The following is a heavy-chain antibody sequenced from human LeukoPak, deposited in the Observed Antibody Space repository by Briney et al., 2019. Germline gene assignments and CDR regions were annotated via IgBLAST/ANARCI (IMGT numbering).Heavy chain of an antibody. CDR3: AKLGYYDSSGYYQHHDAFDI. Sequence: GGSLRLSCAASGFTFSSYFMHWVRQAPGKGLEWVAVISYDGSKIYYADSMKGRFTISRDNSKNTLYLQMNSLRAEDTAVYYCAKLGYYDSSGYYQHHDAFDIWGQGTMVTVSS. V-gene: IGHV3-30*01. D-gene: IGHD3-22*01. J-gene: IGHJ3*02. CDR1: GFTFSSYF. CDR2: ISYDGSKI.